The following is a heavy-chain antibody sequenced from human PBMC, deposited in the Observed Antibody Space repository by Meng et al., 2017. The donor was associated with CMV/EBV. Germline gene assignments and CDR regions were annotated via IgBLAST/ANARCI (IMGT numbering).Heavy chain of an antibody. CDR3: ARAYGDYYYYGMDV. Sequence: GGSLRLSCAASGFTFSSYEMNWVRQAPGKGLEWVSYISSSGSTIYYADSVKGRFTISRDNAKNSLYLQMNSPRAEDTAVYYCARAYGDYYYYGMDVWGQGTTVTVSS. CDR2: ISSSGSTI. J-gene: IGHJ6*02. V-gene: IGHV3-48*03. D-gene: IGHD7-27*01. CDR1: GFTFSSYE.